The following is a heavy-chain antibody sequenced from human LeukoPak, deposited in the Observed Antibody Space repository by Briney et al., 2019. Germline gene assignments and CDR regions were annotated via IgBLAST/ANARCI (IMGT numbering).Heavy chain of an antibody. V-gene: IGHV4-39*07. D-gene: IGHD1-26*01. J-gene: IGHJ3*02. CDR2: IYYSGST. Sequence: SETLSLTCTVPGGSISSSSYYWGWIRQPPGKGLEWIGSIYYSGSTIYNPSFETRVTISVDTSKNQFSLKLSSVTAADTAVYYCATSQGGDAFDIWGQGTMVTVSS. CDR1: GGSISSSSYY. CDR3: ATSQGGDAFDI.